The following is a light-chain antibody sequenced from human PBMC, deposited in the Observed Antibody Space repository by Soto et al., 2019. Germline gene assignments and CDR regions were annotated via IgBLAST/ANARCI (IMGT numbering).Light chain of an antibody. CDR3: SSYTSSSTHV. V-gene: IGLV2-14*03. CDR1: SSDVGAYNF. CDR2: DVS. J-gene: IGLJ1*01. Sequence: QAVVTQPASVPGSPGQSITISCTGTSSDVGAYNFVSWYQQHPGKVPKLMIFDVSSRPSGVSDRFSGSKSGNTASLTISGLQAEDEGDYYCSSYTSSSTHVFGSGTKVTVL.